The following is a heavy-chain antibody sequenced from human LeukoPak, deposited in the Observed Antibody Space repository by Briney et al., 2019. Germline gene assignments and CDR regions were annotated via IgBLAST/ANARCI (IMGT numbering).Heavy chain of an antibody. J-gene: IGHJ4*02. D-gene: IGHD5-12*01. CDR3: ARDIPLPDIVATAYPGYYFDY. CDR1: GGTFSSYA. CDR2: INASGGST. Sequence: VASVKVSCKASGGTFSSYAISWVRQAPGQGLEWMGIINASGGSTSYAQKFQGRVTMTRDMSTSTVYMELSSLRSEDTAVYYCARDIPLPDIVATAYPGYYFDYWGQGTLVTVSS. V-gene: IGHV1-46*01.